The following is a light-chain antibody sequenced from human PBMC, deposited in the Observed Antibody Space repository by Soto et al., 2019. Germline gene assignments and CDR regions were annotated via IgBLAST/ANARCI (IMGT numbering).Light chain of an antibody. V-gene: IGLV2-14*01. CDR3: CSYAASNTFV. CDR1: SGDIGGYNY. J-gene: IGLJ1*01. Sequence: QSALTQPASVSGSPGQSITISCTGTSGDIGGYNYVSWYQQHPGKAPKLLISEVTNRPSGVSNRFSGSKSGNTASLTISGLQAEDEADYYCCSYAASNTFVFGTGTKVTVL. CDR2: EVT.